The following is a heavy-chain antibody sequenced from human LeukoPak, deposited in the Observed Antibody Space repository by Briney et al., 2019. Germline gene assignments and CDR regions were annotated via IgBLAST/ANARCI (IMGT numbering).Heavy chain of an antibody. J-gene: IGHJ4*02. V-gene: IGHV3-74*01. CDR2: INSDGTST. CDR1: GFTFSSYW. D-gene: IGHD3-10*01. Sequence: QPGGSLRLSCAASGFTFSSYWMHWVRQAPGKGLVWVSRINSDGTSTNYADSVKGRFTVPRDNAKNTLFMQMNSLRAEDTAVYYCASSCASGSYYHGYWGQGTLDTVSS. CDR3: ASSCASGSYYHGY.